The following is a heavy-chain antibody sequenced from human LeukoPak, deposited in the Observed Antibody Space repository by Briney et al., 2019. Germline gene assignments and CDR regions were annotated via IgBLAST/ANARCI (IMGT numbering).Heavy chain of an antibody. D-gene: IGHD3-10*01. CDR1: GFTFSSYE. CDR3: ARSTGSGSYYSLVVWDYYYGMDV. CDR2: ISSSGSTI. V-gene: IGHV3-48*03. Sequence: PGGSLRLSCAASGFTFSSYEMNWVRQAPGKGLEWVSYISSSGSTIYYADSVKGRFTISRDNAKNSLYLQMNSLRAEDTAVYYCARSTGSGSYYSLVVWDYYYGMDVWGKGTTVTVSS. J-gene: IGHJ6*04.